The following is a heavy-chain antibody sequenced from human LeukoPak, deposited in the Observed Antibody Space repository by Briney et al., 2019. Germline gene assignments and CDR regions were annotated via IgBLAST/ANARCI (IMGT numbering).Heavy chain of an antibody. CDR3: ARESDIYYYMDV. CDR1: GGSISGSNYY. J-gene: IGHJ6*03. Sequence: SETLSLTCTVSGGSISGSNYYWGWIRQPPGKGLEWIGVVYYSGSTYYSSSFKSRVTISVDTSKNKFSLKLSPVTAADTAVYYCARESDIYYYMDVWGKGTTVTVSS. D-gene: IGHD2-15*01. CDR2: VYYSGST. V-gene: IGHV4-39*02.